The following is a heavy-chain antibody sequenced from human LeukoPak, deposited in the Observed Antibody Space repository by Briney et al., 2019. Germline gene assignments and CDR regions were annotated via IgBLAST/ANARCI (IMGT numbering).Heavy chain of an antibody. D-gene: IGHD3-22*01. V-gene: IGHV3-23*01. CDR2: ISDSGGST. Sequence: GGSLRLSCAASGFTFSSYAMSWVRQAPGKGLEWVSAISDSGGSTYYADSVKGRFTISRDNSKNTLYLQMNSLRAEDTAVYYCAKEYYYDSSGQPYFDYWGQGTLVTVSS. CDR1: GFTFSSYA. J-gene: IGHJ4*02. CDR3: AKEYYYDSSGQPYFDY.